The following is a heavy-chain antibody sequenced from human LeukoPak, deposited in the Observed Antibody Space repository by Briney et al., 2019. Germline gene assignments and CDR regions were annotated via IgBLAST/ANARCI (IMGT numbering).Heavy chain of an antibody. CDR2: ISSSSSYI. CDR3: ARDLGGWSSDWFDP. D-gene: IGHD1-26*01. V-gene: IGHV3-21*01. CDR1: GFTFSSYS. J-gene: IGHJ5*02. Sequence: GGSLRLSCAASGFTFSSYSMNWVRQAPGKWLEWVSSISSSSSYIYYADSVKGRFTISRDNAKNSLYLQMNSLRAEDTAVYYCARDLGGWSSDWFDPWGQGTLVTVSS.